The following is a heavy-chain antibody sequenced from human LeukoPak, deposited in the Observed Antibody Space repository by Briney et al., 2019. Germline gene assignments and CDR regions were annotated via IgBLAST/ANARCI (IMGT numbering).Heavy chain of an antibody. Sequence: SETLSLTCAVYGGSFSGYYWSWIRQPPGKGLEWIGEINHSGSTNYNPSLKSRVTISVDTSKNQFSLKLSSVTAADTAVYYCARDGRTYSSSPIPPDYWGQGTLVTVSS. V-gene: IGHV4-34*01. J-gene: IGHJ4*02. CDR1: GGSFSGYY. CDR3: ARDGRTYSSSPIPPDY. D-gene: IGHD6-6*01. CDR2: INHSGST.